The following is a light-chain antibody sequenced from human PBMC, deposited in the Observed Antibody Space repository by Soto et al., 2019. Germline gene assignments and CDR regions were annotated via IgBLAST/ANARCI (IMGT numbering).Light chain of an antibody. Sequence: AIQLTQSPSSLSASVGDTVTITCRASQGISNALAWYQQIPGKPPKLLIYDASTLESGVPSRFSGSGSGTDFTLTICGLQPGDFATYYCQQFNGFPTFGQGTRLEIQ. V-gene: IGKV1-13*02. CDR1: QGISNA. J-gene: IGKJ5*01. CDR2: DAS. CDR3: QQFNGFPT.